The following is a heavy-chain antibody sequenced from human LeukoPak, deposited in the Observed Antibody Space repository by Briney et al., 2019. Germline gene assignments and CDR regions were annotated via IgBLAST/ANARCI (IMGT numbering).Heavy chain of an antibody. CDR3: VRDGSSFSGSLWTTDYYYYYMDV. J-gene: IGHJ6*03. CDR1: GFTFSRYR. Sequence: GGSLRLSCATSGFTFSRYRMNWVRQAPGKGLEWVASIKKDGSEKYYVDSVKGRFTVSRDNAKNSLYLQMNSLRAEDTAVYYCVRDGSSFSGSLWTTDYYYYYMDVWGKGTTVTVSS. V-gene: IGHV3-7*01. CDR2: IKKDGSEK. D-gene: IGHD1-26*01.